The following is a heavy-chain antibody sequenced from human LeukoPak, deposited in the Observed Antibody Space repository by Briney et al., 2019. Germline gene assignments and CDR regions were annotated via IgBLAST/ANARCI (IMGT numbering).Heavy chain of an antibody. D-gene: IGHD5-18*01. J-gene: IGHJ4*02. V-gene: IGHV3-74*01. Sequence: GGSLRLSCAASGFTFSYYRMHWVRQAPGKGLVWVSRINTDGTSTNSADSVKGRFTISRDNAQNTLYLQMNSLRAEDTAVYYCARGYSYANDYWGQGTLVTVSS. CDR1: GFTFSYYR. CDR2: INTDGTST. CDR3: ARGYSYANDY.